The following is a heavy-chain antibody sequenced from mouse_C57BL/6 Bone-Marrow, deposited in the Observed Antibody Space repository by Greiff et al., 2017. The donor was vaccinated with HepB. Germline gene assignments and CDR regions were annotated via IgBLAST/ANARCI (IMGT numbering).Heavy chain of an antibody. CDR2: TNPNYGTT. Sequence: EVQLQQSGPELVKPGASVKISCKASGYSFTDYNLNWVKQSNGKSLDWIGVTNPNYGTTSCNQKFKGKATLTVDQSSSTSYMQLNSLTSEDSAFYYCARRNTYGSSFYYAMDYWGQGTSVTVSS. V-gene: IGHV1-39*01. CDR1: GYSFTDYN. D-gene: IGHD1-1*01. J-gene: IGHJ4*01. CDR3: ARRNTYGSSFYYAMDY.